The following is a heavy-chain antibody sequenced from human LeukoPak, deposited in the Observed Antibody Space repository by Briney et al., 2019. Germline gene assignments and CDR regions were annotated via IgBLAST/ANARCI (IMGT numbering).Heavy chain of an antibody. Sequence: EASETLSLTCTVSGSISSYYWSWIRQPPGKGLEWIGYIYYSGSTNYNPSLKSRVTISVDTSKNQFSLKLSSVTAADTAVYYCARHRSGWYRDWGQGTLVTVSS. J-gene: IGHJ4*02. V-gene: IGHV4-59*08. D-gene: IGHD6-19*01. CDR3: ARHRSGWYRD. CDR1: GSISSYY. CDR2: IYYSGST.